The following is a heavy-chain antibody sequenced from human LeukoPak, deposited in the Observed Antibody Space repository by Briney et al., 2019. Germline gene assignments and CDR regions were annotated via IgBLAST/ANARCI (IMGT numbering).Heavy chain of an antibody. V-gene: IGHV3-11*01. CDR3: AKEYSGSFSPFPSYFDY. Sequence: PGGSLRLSCAASTFTFSDYYMTWIRQAPGKGLEWVSYISSSGSTIYYADSVKGRFTISRDNAKNSLYLQMNSLRAEDTAVYYCAKEYSGSFSPFPSYFDYWGQGTLVTVSS. CDR2: ISSSGSTI. J-gene: IGHJ4*02. D-gene: IGHD1-26*01. CDR1: TFTFSDYY.